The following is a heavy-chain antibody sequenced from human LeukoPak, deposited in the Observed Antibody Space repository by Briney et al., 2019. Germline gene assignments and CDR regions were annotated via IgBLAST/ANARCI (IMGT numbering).Heavy chain of an antibody. D-gene: IGHD1-26*01. J-gene: IGHJ4*02. CDR3: ARDQEWELPLDY. CDR2: ISYDGSNK. V-gene: IGHV3-30-3*01. Sequence: QPGRSLRLSCAASGFTFSSYAMHWVRQAPGKGLEWAAVISYDGSNKYYADSVKGRFTISRDNSKNTLYLQMNSLRAEDTAVYYCARDQEWELPLDYWGQGTLVTVPS. CDR1: GFTFSSYA.